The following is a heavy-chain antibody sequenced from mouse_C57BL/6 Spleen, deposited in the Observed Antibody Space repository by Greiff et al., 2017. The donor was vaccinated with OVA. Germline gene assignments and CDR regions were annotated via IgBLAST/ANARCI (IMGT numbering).Heavy chain of an antibody. CDR3: ARSRGDDAASYSMDD. CDR2: IDPSDSYT. V-gene: IGHV1-50*01. CDR1: GYTFTSYW. J-gene: IGHJ4*01. Sequence: QVQLQQPGAELVKPGASVKLSCKASGYTFTSYWMQWVKQRPGQGLEWIGEIDPSDSYTNYNEKFKGKATLTVDTSSSTAYMQLSSLTSEASAVYYCARSRGDDAASYSMDDWGQGTSVTVSS. D-gene: IGHD2-12*01.